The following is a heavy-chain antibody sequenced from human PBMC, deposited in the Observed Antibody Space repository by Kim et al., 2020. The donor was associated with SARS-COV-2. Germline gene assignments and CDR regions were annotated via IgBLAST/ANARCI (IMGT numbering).Heavy chain of an antibody. J-gene: IGHJ4*02. CDR3: ARLECSSTSCYPFDY. D-gene: IGHD2-2*01. CDR1: GGSIRNYY. V-gene: IGHV4-59*08. Sequence: SETLSLTCTVSGGSIRNYYWSWIRQPPGKGLEWIGYIFYTGSTNYNPSLKSRVTIAVDTSKNQFSLKLSSVTAADTAVYYCARLECSSTSCYPFDYWGQGTLVTVSS. CDR2: IFYTGST.